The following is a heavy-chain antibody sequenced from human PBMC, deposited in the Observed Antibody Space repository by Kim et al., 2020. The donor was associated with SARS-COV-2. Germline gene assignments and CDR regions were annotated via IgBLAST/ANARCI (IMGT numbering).Heavy chain of an antibody. V-gene: IGHV3-13*01. J-gene: IGHJ6*02. Sequence: GGSLRLSCAASGFTFSSYDMHWVRQATGKGLEWVSAIGTAGDTYYPGSVKGRFTISRENAKNSLYLQMNSLRAGDTAVYYCARARAIYGSGIYYYYYGMDVWGQGTTVTVSS. CDR3: ARARAIYGSGIYYYYYGMDV. CDR1: GFTFSSYD. CDR2: IGTAGDT. D-gene: IGHD3-10*01.